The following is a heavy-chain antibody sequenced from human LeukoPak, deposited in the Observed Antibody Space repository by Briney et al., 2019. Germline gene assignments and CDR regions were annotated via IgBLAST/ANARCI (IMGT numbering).Heavy chain of an antibody. Sequence: DRSLRLSCAASGFTFDDYAMHWVRQAPGKGLEWVSGISWNSGSIGYADSVKGRFTISRDNAKNSLYLQMNSLRAEDTALYYCAKSMRNYDILTGYYFDYWGQGTLVTVSS. CDR3: AKSMRNYDILTGYYFDY. CDR1: GFTFDDYA. V-gene: IGHV3-9*01. J-gene: IGHJ4*02. CDR2: ISWNSGSI. D-gene: IGHD3-9*01.